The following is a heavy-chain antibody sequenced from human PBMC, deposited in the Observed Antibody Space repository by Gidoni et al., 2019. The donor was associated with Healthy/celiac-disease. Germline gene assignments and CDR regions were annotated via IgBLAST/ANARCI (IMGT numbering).Heavy chain of an antibody. Sequence: QVQLVQSGAEVKKPGSSVKVSCKASGGTFSSYAISGVRQAPGQGLEWMGRIIPILGIANYAQKFQGRVTITADKSTSTAYMELSSLRSEDTAVYYCAREGRSSRPFAGYFDYWGQGTLVTVSS. V-gene: IGHV1-69*04. CDR2: IIPILGIA. CDR3: AREGRSSRPFAGYFDY. CDR1: GGTFSSYA. J-gene: IGHJ4*02. D-gene: IGHD6-13*01.